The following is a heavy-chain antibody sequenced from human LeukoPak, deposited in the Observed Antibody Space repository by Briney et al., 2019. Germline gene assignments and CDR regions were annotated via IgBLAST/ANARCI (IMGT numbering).Heavy chain of an antibody. Sequence: PSETLSLTCAVSGGSISSSNWWSWVRQPPGKGLEWIGEIYHSGSTNYNPSLKSRVTISVDKSKNQFSLKLSSVTAADTAVYYCSGLRDGYQVSFDYWGQGTLVTVSS. CDR3: SGLRDGYQVSFDY. J-gene: IGHJ4*02. D-gene: IGHD5-24*01. CDR2: IYHSGST. CDR1: GGSISSSNW. V-gene: IGHV4-4*02.